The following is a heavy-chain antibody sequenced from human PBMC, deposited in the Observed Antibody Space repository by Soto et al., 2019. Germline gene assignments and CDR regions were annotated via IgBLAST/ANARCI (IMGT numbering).Heavy chain of an antibody. CDR1: GFTFSSYG. J-gene: IGHJ4*02. Sequence: GGSLRLSCAASGFTFSSYGMHWVRQAPGKGLEWVAVIWYDGSNKYYADSVKGRFTISRDNSKNTLYLQMNSLRAEDTAVYYCARGQCSGGSCPPAYWGQGTLVTVSS. D-gene: IGHD2-15*01. V-gene: IGHV3-33*01. CDR2: IWYDGSNK. CDR3: ARGQCSGGSCPPAY.